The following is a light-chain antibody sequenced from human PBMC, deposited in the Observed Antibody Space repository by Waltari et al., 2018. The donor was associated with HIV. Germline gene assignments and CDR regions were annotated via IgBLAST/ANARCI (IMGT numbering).Light chain of an antibody. CDR1: QSVSSN. CDR3: QQYNNWPPRT. CDR2: GAS. Sequence: EIVMTQSPPPPSGSPGGRPTLPCRASQSVSSNLAWHQQKPGQAPRLLIYGASTRATGSPARFSGSGSGTEFTLTISSLQSEDFAVDYCQQYNNWPPRTFGQGTKVEIK. J-gene: IGKJ1*01. V-gene: IGKV3-15*01.